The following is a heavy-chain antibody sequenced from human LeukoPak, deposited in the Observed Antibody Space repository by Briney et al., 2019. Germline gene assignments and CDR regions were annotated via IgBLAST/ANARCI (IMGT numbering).Heavy chain of an antibody. Sequence: HPGGSLRLSCAASGFTFSSYAMHWVRQAPGKGLEWVAVISYDGSNKYYADSVKGRFTISRDNSKNTLYLQMNSLRAEDTAVYYCARGGDKYYDSSGYPLDIWGQGTMVTVSS. J-gene: IGHJ3*02. CDR3: ARGGDKYYDSSGYPLDI. D-gene: IGHD3-22*01. CDR1: GFTFSSYA. CDR2: ISYDGSNK. V-gene: IGHV3-30-3*01.